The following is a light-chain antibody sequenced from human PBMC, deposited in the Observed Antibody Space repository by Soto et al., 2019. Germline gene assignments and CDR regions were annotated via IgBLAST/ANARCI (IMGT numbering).Light chain of an antibody. Sequence: ETVLTQSPGTLSLSPGERATLSCRASQSVSNNYLAWYQQTPGPAPRLLIYAASNRATGLPDRFSGSGSGTDFTLTISRLEPEDFAVYYCQQYGSSGTFGQGTTVDIK. V-gene: IGKV3-20*01. J-gene: IGKJ1*01. CDR3: QQYGSSGT. CDR1: QSVSNNY. CDR2: AAS.